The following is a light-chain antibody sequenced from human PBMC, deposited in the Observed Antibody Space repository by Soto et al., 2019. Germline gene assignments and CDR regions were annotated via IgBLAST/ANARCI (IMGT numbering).Light chain of an antibody. J-gene: IGLJ1*01. CDR3: NSYTSSSTLNYV. V-gene: IGLV2-14*01. Sequence: QSALTQPASVSGSPGQSITISCTGTSSDVGGYNYVSWYQQHPGKAPKLMIYDVSNRPSGVSNRFPGSKSGNPASLTISGLQAEEESDFSCNSYTSSSTLNYVFGTGTKLTVL. CDR1: SSDVGGYNY. CDR2: DVS.